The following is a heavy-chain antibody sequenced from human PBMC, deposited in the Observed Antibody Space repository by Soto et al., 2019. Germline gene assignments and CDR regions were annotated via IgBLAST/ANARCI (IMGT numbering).Heavy chain of an antibody. J-gene: IGHJ4*02. CDR2: INGRSNYV. CDR1: GFTFSTYT. V-gene: IGHV3-21*01. D-gene: IGHD1-26*01. Sequence: EVQVVESGGGLDKPGGSLRLSCVFSGFTFSTYTMNWVRQAPGKGLEWVSSINGRSNYVYYADSVKGRFTISRDNAKNSLYLQMNRLRAEDTAIYYCAREDGVVGSSSAFDHWGLGTLDTVSS. CDR3: AREDGVVGSSSAFDH.